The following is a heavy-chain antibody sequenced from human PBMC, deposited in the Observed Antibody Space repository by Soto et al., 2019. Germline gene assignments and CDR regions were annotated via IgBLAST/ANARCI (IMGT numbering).Heavy chain of an antibody. Sequence: GGSLRLSCAASGFTFSSYGMHWVRQAPGKGLEWVAVISYDGSNKYYAGSVKGRFTISRDNSKNTLYLQMNSLRAEDTAIYYCAGGGVRGVITRTRDYYGMDVWGQGTTVTVSS. D-gene: IGHD3-10*01. CDR3: AGGGVRGVITRTRDYYGMDV. J-gene: IGHJ6*02. CDR1: GFTFSSYG. V-gene: IGHV3-30*03. CDR2: ISYDGSNK.